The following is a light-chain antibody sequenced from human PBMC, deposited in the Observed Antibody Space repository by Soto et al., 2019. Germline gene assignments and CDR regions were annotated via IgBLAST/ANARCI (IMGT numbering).Light chain of an antibody. V-gene: IGKV3D-11*02. J-gene: IGKJ5*01. CDR1: PSVTNY. CDR3: QQRNIWHPVT. CDR2: GAF. Sequence: EIVMTQSPSTLAVSPGERATLSCGASPSVTNYLAWYQQKPGQPPRLLIYGAFNRAAGIPARFSGSGSGTDFTLTISSLEPEDSAVYYCQQRNIWHPVTFGQGTRLEIK.